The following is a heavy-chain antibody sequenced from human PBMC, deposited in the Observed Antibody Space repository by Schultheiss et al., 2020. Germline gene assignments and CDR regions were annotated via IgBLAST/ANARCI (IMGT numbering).Heavy chain of an antibody. V-gene: IGHV3-30*12. Sequence: GGSLRLSCAASGFNFRAYGMHWVRQAPGKGLEWVAVISYDGSNKYYADSVKGRFTISRDNSKNTLYLQMNSLRAEDTAVYYCARVMQSSRLRGYYYGMDVWGQGTTVTVSS. J-gene: IGHJ6*02. D-gene: IGHD2-8*01. CDR3: ARVMQSSRLRGYYYGMDV. CDR1: GFNFRAYG. CDR2: ISYDGSNK.